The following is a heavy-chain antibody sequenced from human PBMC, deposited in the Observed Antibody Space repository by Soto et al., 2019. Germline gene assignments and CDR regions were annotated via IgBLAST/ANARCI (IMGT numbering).Heavy chain of an antibody. J-gene: IGHJ6*02. CDR2: IYPGDSDT. CDR1: GYSFTSYW. Sequence: LGESLKISCKGSGYSFTSYWIGWVRQMPGKGLEWMGIIYPGDSDTRYSPSFQGQVTISADKSISTAYLQWSSLKASDTAMYYCARQQPALGYYYYYGMDVWGQGTTVTVSS. D-gene: IGHD6-13*01. CDR3: ARQQPALGYYYYYGMDV. V-gene: IGHV5-51*01.